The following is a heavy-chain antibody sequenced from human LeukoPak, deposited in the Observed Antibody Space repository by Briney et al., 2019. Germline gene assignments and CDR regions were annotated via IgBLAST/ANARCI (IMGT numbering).Heavy chain of an antibody. V-gene: IGHV4-34*01. CDR3: ARIGATGNLYYFDY. CDR2: INRSGST. Sequence: ASETLSLTCAVYGGSFSGYYWSWIRQPPGKGLEWIGEINRSGSTNYNPSLKSRVTISVDTSKNQFSLKLSSVTAADTAVYYCARIGATGNLYYFDYWGQGTLVTVSS. CDR1: GGSFSGYY. J-gene: IGHJ4*02. D-gene: IGHD1-26*01.